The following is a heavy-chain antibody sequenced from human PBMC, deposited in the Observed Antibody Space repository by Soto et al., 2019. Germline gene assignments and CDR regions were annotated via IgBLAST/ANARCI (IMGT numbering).Heavy chain of an antibody. Sequence: QVELKQSGPGLVRPSGTLSLTCRVSGTSISSTYWWTWVRQSPGKGLEWSGEIYHNGITKYNPSLKSRVILSVDKSNNQFSLKLTSVTAADTAVYYCATVPPRIVVVLAEFPTWGQGTLVTVSS. J-gene: IGHJ4*02. CDR1: GTSISSTYW. CDR3: ATVPPRIVVVLAEFPT. D-gene: IGHD2-21*01. V-gene: IGHV4-4*02. CDR2: IYHNGIT.